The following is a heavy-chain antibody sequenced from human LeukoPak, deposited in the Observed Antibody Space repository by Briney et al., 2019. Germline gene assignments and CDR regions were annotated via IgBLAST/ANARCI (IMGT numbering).Heavy chain of an antibody. Sequence: GGSLRLSCAASEFSVGSNYMTWVRQAPGKGLEWVSLIYSGGSTYYADSVKGRFTISRDNSKNTLYLQMNSLRVEDTAVYYCARNSIFDYWGQGTLVTVSS. CDR1: EFSVGSNY. J-gene: IGHJ4*02. CDR3: ARNSIFDY. CDR2: IYSGGST. V-gene: IGHV3-66*01.